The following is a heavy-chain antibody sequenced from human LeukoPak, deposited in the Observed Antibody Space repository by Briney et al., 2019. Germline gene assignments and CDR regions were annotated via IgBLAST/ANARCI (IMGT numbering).Heavy chain of an antibody. D-gene: IGHD3-22*01. CDR3: ARQVYYYDSSTYYYYMDV. CDR2: IYYRVST. J-gene: IGHJ6*03. V-gene: IGHV4-59*08. Sequence: SETLSLTCTVSGGSISSYYWSWIRQPPGKGLEWIGYIYYRVSTNYSPSLKSRVTISVDTSKNQFSLKLSSVTAADTAVYYCARQVYYYDSSTYYYYMDVWGKGTSVTVSS. CDR1: GGSISSYY.